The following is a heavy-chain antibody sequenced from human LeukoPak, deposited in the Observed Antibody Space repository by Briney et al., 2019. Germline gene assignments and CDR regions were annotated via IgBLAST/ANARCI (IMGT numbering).Heavy chain of an antibody. Sequence: GGSLRLSCAASGFTFSGSDIHWVHQASGKGLEWVGHIRSKANSYATEYAASVKGRFTISRDDSKNTTYLQMNRLKTEDTAVYYCTRDYGYGLYDYWGQGTLVTVSS. CDR2: IRSKANSYAT. V-gene: IGHV3-73*01. D-gene: IGHD4/OR15-4a*01. CDR1: GFTFSGSD. J-gene: IGHJ4*02. CDR3: TRDYGYGLYDY.